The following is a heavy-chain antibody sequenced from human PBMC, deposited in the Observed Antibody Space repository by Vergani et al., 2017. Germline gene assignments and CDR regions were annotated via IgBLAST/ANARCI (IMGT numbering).Heavy chain of an antibody. Sequence: QVQLVQSGAEVKKPGSSVKVSCKASGGTFSSYAISWVRQAPGQGLEWMGGISAYNGKTNYAQKLQGRVTMTPDTSTSTAYMELRSLRSDDTAVYYCARGDSSSGSWFDPWGQGTLVTVSS. D-gene: IGHD3-22*01. CDR1: GGTFSSYA. CDR2: ISAYNGKT. CDR3: ARGDSSSGSWFDP. V-gene: IGHV1-18*01. J-gene: IGHJ5*02.